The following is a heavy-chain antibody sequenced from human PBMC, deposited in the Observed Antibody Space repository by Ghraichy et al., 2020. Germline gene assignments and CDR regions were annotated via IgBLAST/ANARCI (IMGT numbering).Heavy chain of an antibody. J-gene: IGHJ4*02. D-gene: IGHD1-26*01. CDR1: GGSFSGYY. Sequence: SETLSLTCAVYGGSFSGYYWSWIRQPPGKGLEWIGEINHSGSTNYNPSLKSRVTISVDTSKNQFSLKLSSVTAADTAVYYFARGGRFDYWGQGTLVTVSS. CDR2: INHSGST. CDR3: ARGGRFDY. V-gene: IGHV4-34*01.